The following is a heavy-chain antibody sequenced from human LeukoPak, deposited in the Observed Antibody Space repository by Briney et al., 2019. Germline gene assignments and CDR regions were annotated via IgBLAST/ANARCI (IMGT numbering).Heavy chain of an antibody. J-gene: IGHJ5*02. D-gene: IGHD3-10*01. Sequence: PGGSLRLSCAASGFTFSSYAMSWVRQAPGKGLEWVSAISGSGGSTYYADSVKGRFTISRDNSKNTLYLQMNSLRAEDTAVYYCAKDRQYYYGSGANWFDPWGQGTLVTVSS. CDR1: GFTFSSYA. CDR2: ISGSGGST. V-gene: IGHV3-23*01. CDR3: AKDRQYYYGSGANWFDP.